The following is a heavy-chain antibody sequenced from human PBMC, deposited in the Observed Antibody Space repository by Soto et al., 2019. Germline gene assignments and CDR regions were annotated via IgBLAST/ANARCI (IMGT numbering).Heavy chain of an antibody. Sequence: EVQLVESGGGLVQPGGSLRLSCAASGFTFSSYSMNWVRQAPGKGLEWVSYISSSSSTIYYADSVKGRFTISRDNAKNSRYLQMHSLRDEDRAVYYCARGGYSPWDVWGQGTTVTVSS. V-gene: IGHV3-48*02. CDR3: ARGGYSPWDV. J-gene: IGHJ6*02. D-gene: IGHD5-18*01. CDR1: GFTFSSYS. CDR2: ISSSSSTI.